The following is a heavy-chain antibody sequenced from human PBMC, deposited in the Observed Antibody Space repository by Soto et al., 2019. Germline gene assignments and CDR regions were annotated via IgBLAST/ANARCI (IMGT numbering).Heavy chain of an antibody. Sequence: GSLRLSCTASGFTFGDYAMSWFRQAPGKGLEWVGFIRSKAYGGTTEYAASVKGRFTISRDDSKSIAYLQMNSLKTEDTAVYYCQCYYDSSGYYRPYYYYGMDVWGQGTTVTVSS. CDR1: GFTFGDYA. V-gene: IGHV3-49*03. D-gene: IGHD3-22*01. CDR3: QCYYDSSGYYRPYYYYGMDV. J-gene: IGHJ6*02. CDR2: IRSKAYGGTT.